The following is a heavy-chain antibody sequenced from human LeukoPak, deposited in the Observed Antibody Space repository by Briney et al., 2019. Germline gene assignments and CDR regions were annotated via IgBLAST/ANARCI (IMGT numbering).Heavy chain of an antibody. D-gene: IGHD6-13*01. CDR3: AKGVHYSGSATEDWFDP. CDR2: IRYDGSNK. V-gene: IGHV3-30*02. J-gene: IGHJ5*02. Sequence: PGGSLRLSCAASGFTFSSYGMHWVRQAPGKGLEWVAFIRYDGSNKYYADSVKGRFTISRDNSKNTLYLQMNSLRAEDTAVYYCAKGVHYSGSATEDWFDPWGQGTLVTVSS. CDR1: GFTFSSYG.